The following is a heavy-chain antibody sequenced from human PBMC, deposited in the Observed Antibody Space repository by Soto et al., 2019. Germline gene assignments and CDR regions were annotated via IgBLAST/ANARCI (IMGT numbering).Heavy chain of an antibody. Sequence: QLVESGGGLVLPGGSLRLSCGASGFTFSSYWMSWVRQAPGKGLERVANIKEDGSDKYYVDSVKGRFTISRDNAKNSLYLQMNSLRAEDTAVYYCASGGAVAGTHWGQGSLVTVST. CDR1: GFTFSSYW. V-gene: IGHV3-7*01. CDR3: ASGGAVAGTH. CDR2: IKEDGSDK. D-gene: IGHD6-19*01. J-gene: IGHJ4*02.